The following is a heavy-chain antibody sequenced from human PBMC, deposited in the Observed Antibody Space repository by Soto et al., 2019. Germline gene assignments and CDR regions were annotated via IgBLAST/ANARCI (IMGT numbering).Heavy chain of an antibody. J-gene: IGHJ6*02. Sequence: GGSLRLSCAASGFTSSNAWMNWVRQAPGKELEWVGRIKSKTDGGTTDYAAPVKGRFTISRDDSKKTLYLQMNSLKTEDTAVHYCPTTEPFVVVPAAMSGPFWSGSPSAYGMDVLCQGTTVTVSS. V-gene: IGHV3-15*07. D-gene: IGHD2-2*01. CDR3: PTTEPFVVVPAAMSGPFWSGSPSAYGMDV. CDR1: GFTSSNAW. CDR2: IKSKTDGGTT.